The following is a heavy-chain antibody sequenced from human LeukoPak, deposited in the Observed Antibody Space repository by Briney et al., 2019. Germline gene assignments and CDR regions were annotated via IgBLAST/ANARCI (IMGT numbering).Heavy chain of an antibody. CDR1: GGSISSGGYY. Sequence: SETLSLTCTVSGGSISSGGYYWSWTRQPPGKGLEWIGEINHSGSTNYNPSLKSRVTISVDTSKNQFSLKLSSVTAADTAVYYCAREGSASYGMDVWGQGTTVTVSS. CDR2: INHSGST. J-gene: IGHJ6*02. V-gene: IGHV4-31*03. CDR3: AREGSASYGMDV.